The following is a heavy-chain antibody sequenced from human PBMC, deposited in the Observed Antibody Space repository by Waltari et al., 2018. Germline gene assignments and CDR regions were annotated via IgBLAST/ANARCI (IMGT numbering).Heavy chain of an antibody. CDR1: GFTFDDYA. D-gene: IGHD3-10*01. CDR2: ISWNSGSI. Sequence: EVQLVESGGGLVQPGRSLRLSCAASGFTFDDYAMHWVRQAPGKGLEWVSGISWNSGSIGYADSVKGRFTISRDNAKNSLYLQMNSLRAEDTALYYCAKDGPNYYGSGGIDYWGQGTLVTVSS. V-gene: IGHV3-9*01. J-gene: IGHJ4*02. CDR3: AKDGPNYYGSGGIDY.